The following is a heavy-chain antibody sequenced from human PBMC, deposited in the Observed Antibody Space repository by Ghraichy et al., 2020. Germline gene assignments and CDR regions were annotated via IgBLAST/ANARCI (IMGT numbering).Heavy chain of an antibody. CDR3: ARDPANGAVDY. D-gene: IGHD4/OR15-4a*01. J-gene: IGHJ4*02. CDR2: IKTKTDGGTT. Sequence: GESLNISCAASGFTFSSYWMTWVRQAPGKGLEWVARIKTKTDGGTTDYAAPVKGRFTISRDDSKNTLYLQMNSLRVEDTAVYYCARDPANGAVDYWGQGTLVTVSS. CDR1: GFTFSSYW. V-gene: IGHV3-15*01.